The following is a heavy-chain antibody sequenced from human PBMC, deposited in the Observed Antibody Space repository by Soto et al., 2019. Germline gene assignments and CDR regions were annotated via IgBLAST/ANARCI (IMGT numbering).Heavy chain of an antibody. J-gene: IGHJ4*02. CDR2: IIPIFGTA. V-gene: IGHV1-69*06. D-gene: IGHD2-2*01. Sequence: QVQLVQSGAEVKKPGSSVKVSCKASGCTFSSYAISWVRQAPGQGLEWMGGIIPIFGTANYAQKFQGRVTINEDKSTSTDYMELSSLRSEDTAVYYCARGGALLFSIYFDSWGQGTLVTVSS. CDR1: GCTFSSYA. CDR3: ARGGALLFSIYFDS.